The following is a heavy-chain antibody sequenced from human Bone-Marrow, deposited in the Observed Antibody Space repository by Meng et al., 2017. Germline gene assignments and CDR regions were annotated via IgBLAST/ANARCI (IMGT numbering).Heavy chain of an antibody. Sequence: LQLQEPGPGLVKPSETLSLTCSVSGGSISASSFYWGWIRQAPGKGLEWIGTLHDSGSTYYNPSLKSRVTISADTSNSQFSLKLSSVTAADTAVYYCAREWGTLATAADDYWGQGTLVTVSS. J-gene: IGHJ4*02. V-gene: IGHV4-39*07. CDR3: AREWGTLATAADDY. D-gene: IGHD6-13*01. CDR2: LHDSGST. CDR1: GGSISASSFY.